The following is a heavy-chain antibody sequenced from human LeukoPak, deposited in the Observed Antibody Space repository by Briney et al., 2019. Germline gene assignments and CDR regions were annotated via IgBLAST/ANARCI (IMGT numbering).Heavy chain of an antibody. D-gene: IGHD2-2*01. CDR3: ARGPCSSTSCPSRGSFDI. V-gene: IGHV4-4*07. CDR2: IYTSGTT. J-gene: IGHJ3*02. CDR1: GASISSYY. Sequence: SETLSLTCTVSGASISSYYWSWIRQPAGKGLEWIGRIYTSGTTNYNPSPKSRVTMSVDTSNNQFSLKLSSVTAADTAVYYCARGPCSSTSCPSRGSFDIWGQGTMVTVSS.